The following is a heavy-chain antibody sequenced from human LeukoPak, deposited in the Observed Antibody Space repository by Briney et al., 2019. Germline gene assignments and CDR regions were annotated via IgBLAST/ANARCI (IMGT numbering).Heavy chain of an antibody. D-gene: IGHD3-22*01. V-gene: IGHV3-30*04. CDR2: ISFDGSSK. Sequence: TGRSLRLSCAASGFIFSTYAMHWVRQAPGKGLEWLAVISFDGSSKYYTDSVKGRFTISRDTSTNTLYLQMNSLRPEDSGVYYCARDLAWRKGEYYDTPGYYSLWGQGTLVTVSS. CDR3: ARDLAWRKGEYYDTPGYYSL. J-gene: IGHJ4*02. CDR1: GFIFSTYA.